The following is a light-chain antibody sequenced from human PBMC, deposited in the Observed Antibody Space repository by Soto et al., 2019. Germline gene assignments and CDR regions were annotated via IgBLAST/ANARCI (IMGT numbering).Light chain of an antibody. CDR1: QSVSSY. CDR3: QQYNSWPLA. J-gene: IGKJ4*01. CDR2: GAS. V-gene: IGKV3-15*01. Sequence: DIVLTQSPATLSLSPGERATLSCRASQSVSSYLCWYQQRPGQAPRLLIYGASTRATGIPARFSGSGSGTEFTLTISSLQSEDFATYYCQQYNSWPLAFGGGTKVDI.